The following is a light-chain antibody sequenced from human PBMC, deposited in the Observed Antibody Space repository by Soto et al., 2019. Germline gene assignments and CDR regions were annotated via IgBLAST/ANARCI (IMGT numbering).Light chain of an antibody. V-gene: IGKV3-15*01. Sequence: EIVMTQSPATLSVSPGERATLSCRASQSVSSNLAWYQQKPGQAPRLLIYGASTRATGIPARFSGSRSGTEFTLTISSLQSKDFAFYYCQQYNNWPPTFGQGTRREIK. CDR1: QSVSSN. CDR2: GAS. J-gene: IGKJ5*01. CDR3: QQYNNWPPT.